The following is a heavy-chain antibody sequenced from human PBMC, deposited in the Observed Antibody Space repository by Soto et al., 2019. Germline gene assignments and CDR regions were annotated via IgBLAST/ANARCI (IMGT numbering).Heavy chain of an antibody. V-gene: IGHV3-66*01. J-gene: IGHJ4*02. D-gene: IGHD4-17*01. CDR3: ARNVPVTALGY. CDR1: GVTVGNNY. CDR2: TYGGGDR. Sequence: EVRLVESGGGLVQPGGSLRLSCAASGVTVGNNYMSWVRQAPGKGLEWVSVTYGGGDRRYADSVKGRFSMSSDSTKKAVYLQMDSLGAEDTAVYFCARNVPVTALGYWGQGSLVTVSS.